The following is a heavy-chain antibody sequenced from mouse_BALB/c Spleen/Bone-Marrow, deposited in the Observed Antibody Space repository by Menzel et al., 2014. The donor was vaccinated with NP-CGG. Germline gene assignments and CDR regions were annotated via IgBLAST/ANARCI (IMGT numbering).Heavy chain of an antibody. J-gene: IGHJ2*01. Sequence: VKLVESGAELAKPGASVKLSCEASGYTFSSYWTHWVKQRPGQGLEWIGYINPSTGYTEYNQKFKDKATLTADKSSSTAYMQLSSLTSEDSAVYYCARSPHYYDLDYWGQGTTLTVSS. CDR3: ARSPHYYDLDY. CDR2: INPSTGYT. CDR1: GYTFSSYW. D-gene: IGHD1-2*01. V-gene: IGHV1-7*01.